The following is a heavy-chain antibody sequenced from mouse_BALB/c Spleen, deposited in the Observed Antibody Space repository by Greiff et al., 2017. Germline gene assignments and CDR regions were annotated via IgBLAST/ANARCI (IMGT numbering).Heavy chain of an antibody. J-gene: IGHJ4*01. D-gene: IGHD2-14*01. CDR2: IYYSGTI. V-gene: IGHV3-5*02. CDR3: ARDRYDGYAMDY. Sequence: EVQLQESGPGLVKPSQTVSLTCTVTGISITTGNYRWSWIRQFPGNKLEWIGYIYYSGTITYNPSLTSRTTITRDTSKNQFFLEMNSLTAEDTATYYCARDRYDGYAMDYWGQGTSVTVSS. CDR1: GISITTGNYR.